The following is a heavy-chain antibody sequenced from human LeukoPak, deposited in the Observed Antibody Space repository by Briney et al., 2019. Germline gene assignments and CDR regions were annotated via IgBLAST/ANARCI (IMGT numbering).Heavy chain of an antibody. CDR3: ARQGHNFFDY. V-gene: IGHV5-10-1*01. Sequence: GESLKISCKGSGYSFTSYWISWVRQMPGKGLEWMGRIDPSDSYTNYSPSFQGHVTISADKSISIAYLQWSTLKASDTAMYYCARQGHNFFDYWGQGTLVTVPS. CDR1: GYSFTSYW. J-gene: IGHJ4*02. CDR2: IDPSDSYT.